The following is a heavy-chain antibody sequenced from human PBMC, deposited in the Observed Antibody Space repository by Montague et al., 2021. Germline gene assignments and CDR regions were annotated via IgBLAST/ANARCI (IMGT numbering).Heavy chain of an antibody. CDR1: GGSISSSSYY. J-gene: IGHJ6*02. CDR3: VVTPSLYYHGMDV. Sequence: SETLSLTCTVSGGSISSSSYYWGWIRQPPGKGLEWIGSIYYSGSTYYNPSLKSRLTISVDTSKNQFSLKLSSVTAADTAVYCGVVTPSLYYHGMDVWGQGTTVPVSS. D-gene: IGHD4-23*01. CDR2: IYYSGST. V-gene: IGHV4-39*01.